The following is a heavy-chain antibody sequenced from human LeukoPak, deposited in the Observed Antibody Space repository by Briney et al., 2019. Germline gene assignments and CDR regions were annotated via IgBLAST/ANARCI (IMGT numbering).Heavy chain of an antibody. V-gene: IGHV4-34*01. D-gene: IGHD3-16*02. CDR1: GGSFSGYY. CDR3: ARGVAVALYDYVWGSYRFYFDY. J-gene: IGHJ4*02. Sequence: SETLSLTCAVYGGSFSGYYWSWIRQPPGKGLEWIGEINHSGSTNYNPSLKSRVTISVDTSKNQFSLKLSSVTAADTAVYYCARGVAVALYDYVWGSYRFYFDYWGQGILVSVSS. CDR2: INHSGST.